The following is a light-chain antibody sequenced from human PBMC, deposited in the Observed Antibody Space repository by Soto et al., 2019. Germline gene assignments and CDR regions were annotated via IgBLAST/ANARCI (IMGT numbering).Light chain of an antibody. J-gene: IGKJ1*01. CDR2: GAS. V-gene: IGKV3-20*01. CDR3: QQYGSSPRT. CDR1: QSVSSSY. Sequence: EIVFTQSPGTLSLSPGERAPLSCRASQSVSSSYLAWYQQKPGQAPRLLIYGASSRATGIPDRFSGSGSGTDFTLTISRLEPEDFAVYYCQQYGSSPRTFGQGTKVDIK.